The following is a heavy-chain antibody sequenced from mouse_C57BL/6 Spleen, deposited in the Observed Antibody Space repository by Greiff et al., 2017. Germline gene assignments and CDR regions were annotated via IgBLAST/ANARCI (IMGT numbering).Heavy chain of an antibody. V-gene: IGHV5-4*03. Sequence: EVMLVESGGGLVKPGGSLKLSCAASGFTFSSYAMSWVRQTPEKRLEWVATISDGGSYTYYPDNVKGRFTISRDNAKNNLYLQMSHLKSEDTAMYYCAGGWDYFDYWGQGTTLTVSS. D-gene: IGHD3-3*01. J-gene: IGHJ2*01. CDR2: ISDGGSYT. CDR1: GFTFSSYA. CDR3: AGGWDYFDY.